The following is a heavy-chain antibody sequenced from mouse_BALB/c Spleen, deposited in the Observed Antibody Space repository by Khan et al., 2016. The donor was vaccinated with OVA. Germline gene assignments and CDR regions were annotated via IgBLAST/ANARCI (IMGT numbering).Heavy chain of an antibody. V-gene: IGHV9-3-1*01. Sequence: QIQLVQSGPELKKPGETVKISCKASGYTFTNYGMNWVKQAPGKGLKWMGWINTYTGEPTYADDFKGRFAFSLETSASTAYLQINNLTNEDTATYFCARPPYFSYVMVFWGKGTSITVSS. CDR1: GYTFTNYG. CDR3: ARPPYFSYVMVF. CDR2: INTYTGEP. D-gene: IGHD2-10*01. J-gene: IGHJ4*01.